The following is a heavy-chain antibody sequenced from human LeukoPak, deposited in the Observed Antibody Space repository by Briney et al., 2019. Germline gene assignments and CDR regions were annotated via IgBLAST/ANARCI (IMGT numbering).Heavy chain of an antibody. CDR2: IYTSGRT. V-gene: IGHV4-61*02. J-gene: IGHJ5*02. D-gene: IGHD2-2*01. CDR1: GGSLSSGSYY. CDR3: ARDHRYCSSTSCFRRGYNWFDP. Sequence: SQSLSLTCTVSGGSLSSGSYYWSWLRQPAGRGLEWVGRIYTSGRTNYNPSLKSRFTISVDTSKNQFSLKLSSVTAADTAVYYCARDHRYCSSTSCFRRGYNWFDPWGQGTLVTVSS.